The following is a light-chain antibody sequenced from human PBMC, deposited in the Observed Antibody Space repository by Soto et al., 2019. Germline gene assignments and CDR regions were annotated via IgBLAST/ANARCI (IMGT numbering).Light chain of an antibody. CDR2: DAS. V-gene: IGKV3-11*01. CDR1: QSVGYH. J-gene: IGKJ1*01. Sequence: EIVLTQSPATLSLSPGERATLSCRASQSVGYHLAWYQQKPGQAPRLLIYDASNRATGIPARFSGSGSGTDTTPTICSLDPEAFAVYWCQQRMIWPWAFVQGTKV. CDR3: QQRMIWPWA.